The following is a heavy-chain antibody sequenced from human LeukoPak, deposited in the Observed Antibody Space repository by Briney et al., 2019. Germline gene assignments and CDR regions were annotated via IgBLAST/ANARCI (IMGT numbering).Heavy chain of an antibody. D-gene: IGHD2-15*01. J-gene: IGHJ4*02. V-gene: IGHV4-59*08. CDR2: IYYSGST. CDR3: ARASLVAATPDY. Sequence: SSETLSLTCTVSGGSISSYYWSWIRQPPGKGLEWIGYIYYSGSTNYNPSLKSRVTISVDTSKNQFSLKLSSVTAADTAVYYCARASLVAATPDYWGQGTLVTVSS. CDR1: GGSISSYY.